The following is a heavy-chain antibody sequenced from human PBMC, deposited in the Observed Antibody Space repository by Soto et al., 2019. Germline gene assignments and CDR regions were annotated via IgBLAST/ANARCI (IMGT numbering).Heavy chain of an antibody. CDR1: GVTFGSYA. V-gene: IGHV3-23*01. CDR3: AKEQSPSYSSSRYSIAAFDI. Sequence: GGSLRLSCAASGVTFGSYAMNWVRQAPGKGLEWGSAIVGSGTSTYYADSVEGRFTLSSDNSKNTLYPETKSLRAEDTAAYYCAKEQSPSYSSSRYSIAAFDIWGQGTMVTVSS. D-gene: IGHD6-13*01. J-gene: IGHJ3*02. CDR2: IVGSGTST.